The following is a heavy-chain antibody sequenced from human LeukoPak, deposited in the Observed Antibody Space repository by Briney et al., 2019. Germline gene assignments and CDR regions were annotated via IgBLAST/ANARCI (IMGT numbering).Heavy chain of an antibody. CDR3: ARASGDCFDY. J-gene: IGHJ4*02. D-gene: IGHD3-10*01. V-gene: IGHV3-7*01. CDR2: IKQDGSEK. CDR1: GFTFSSYS. Sequence: SGGSLRLSCAASGFTFSSYSMNWVRQAPGKGLEWVANIKQDGSEKYYVDSVKGRFTISRDNAKNSLYLQMNSLRAEDTAVYYCARASGDCFDYWGQGTLVTVSS.